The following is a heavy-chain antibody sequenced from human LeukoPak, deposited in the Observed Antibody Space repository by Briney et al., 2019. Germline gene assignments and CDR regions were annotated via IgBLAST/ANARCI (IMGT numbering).Heavy chain of an antibody. Sequence: SETLSLTCAVYGVSFSGYYWTWIREPPGKGLEWIGEINHSGSTNYNPSLKSRVTISVDTSKNQFSLKLSSVTAADTAVYYCARHFHPYYYGSGSYLYWGQGTLVTVSS. V-gene: IGHV4-34*01. CDR2: INHSGST. D-gene: IGHD3-10*01. CDR1: GVSFSGYY. J-gene: IGHJ4*02. CDR3: ARHFHPYYYGSGSYLY.